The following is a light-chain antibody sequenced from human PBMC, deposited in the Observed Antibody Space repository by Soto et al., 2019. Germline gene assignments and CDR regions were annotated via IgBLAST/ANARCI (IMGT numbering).Light chain of an antibody. V-gene: IGKV3-15*01. Sequence: EIVMTQSPATLSVSPGERATLSCRASQSVSSNLAWYQQKPGRAPRLLIYGASTRATGIPARFSGSGSGTEFTLTISSLQSEDYAVYYCHQYNNWPPWTFGQGTRWIS. CDR3: HQYNNWPPWT. J-gene: IGKJ1*01. CDR1: QSVSSN. CDR2: GAS.